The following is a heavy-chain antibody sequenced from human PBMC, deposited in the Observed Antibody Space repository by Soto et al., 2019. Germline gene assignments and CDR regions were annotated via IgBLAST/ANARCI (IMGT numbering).Heavy chain of an antibody. J-gene: IGHJ4*02. V-gene: IGHV4-4*02. D-gene: IGHD2-2*02. CDR2: ISHSGRT. CDR1: GGSISGDNW. CDR3: ARVAIYLTPFDF. Sequence: SETLSLTCDVSGGSISGDNWWNWVRQPPGKDLEWIGEISHSGRTNYNPSLKSRVTMSVDESKNQFSLTLRSVTAAYTAVYYCARVAIYLTPFDFWGPGTLVTVSS.